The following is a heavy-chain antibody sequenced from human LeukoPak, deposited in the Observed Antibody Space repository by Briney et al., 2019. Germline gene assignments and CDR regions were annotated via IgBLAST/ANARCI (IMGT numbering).Heavy chain of an antibody. V-gene: IGHV4-4*02. CDR3: ARLYYDFWSGYYHVPLPN. CDR2: INHSGST. D-gene: IGHD3-3*01. Sequence: PSETLSLTCAVSGGSISSDNWWSWVRQPPGKGLEWIGEINHSGSTNYNPSLKSRVTISVDTSKNQFSLKLSSVTAADTAVYYCARLYYDFWSGYYHVPLPNWGQGTLVTVSS. CDR1: GGSISSDNW. J-gene: IGHJ4*02.